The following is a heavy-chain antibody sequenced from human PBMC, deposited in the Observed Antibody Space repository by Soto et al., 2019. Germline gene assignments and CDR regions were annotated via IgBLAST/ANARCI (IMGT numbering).Heavy chain of an antibody. D-gene: IGHD5-12*01. V-gene: IGHV3-11*01. CDR3: ARDSGRDGYNYVRPLDY. CDR2: ISSRGSTI. CDR1: GFTFSDYY. Sequence: QVQLVESGGGLVKPGGSLRLSCAASGFTFSDYYMSWIRQAPGKGLEWLSYISSRGSTIYYADSVKGRFTISRDNDRNSLYLQMSSRRAEDTAVYYCARDSGRDGYNYVRPLDYWGQGTLVTVSS. J-gene: IGHJ4*02.